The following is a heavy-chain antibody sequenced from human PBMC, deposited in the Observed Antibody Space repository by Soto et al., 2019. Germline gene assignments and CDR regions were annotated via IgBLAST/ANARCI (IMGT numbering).Heavy chain of an antibody. V-gene: IGHV4-34*01. D-gene: IGHD2-15*01. CDR3: ARERAGWSNFDY. Sequence: SETLSLTCAVYGGSFSGYYWSWIRQPPGKGLEWIGYISYSGRTYYNPSLKSRVTISVDTSKNQFSLKLSSVTAADTAVYYCARERAGWSNFDYWGQGTLVTVSS. CDR1: GGSFSGYY. J-gene: IGHJ4*02. CDR2: ISYSGRT.